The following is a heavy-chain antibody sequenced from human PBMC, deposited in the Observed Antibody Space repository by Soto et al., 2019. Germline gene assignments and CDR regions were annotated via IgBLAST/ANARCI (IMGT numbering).Heavy chain of an antibody. CDR2: ISAYNGNT. J-gene: IGHJ6*02. Sequence: ASVKVSCKASGYIFTSYGISWVRQAPGQGLEWMGWISAYNGNTNYAQKLQGRVTMTTDTSTSTAYMELRSLRSDDTAVYYCARVRYCSSTSCYPNYYGMDVWGQGTTVTVSS. CDR3: ARVRYCSSTSCYPNYYGMDV. V-gene: IGHV1-18*01. D-gene: IGHD2-2*01. CDR1: GYIFTSYG.